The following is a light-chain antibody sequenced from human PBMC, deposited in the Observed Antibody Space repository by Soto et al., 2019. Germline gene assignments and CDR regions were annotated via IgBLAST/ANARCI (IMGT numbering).Light chain of an antibody. V-gene: IGKV3-15*01. Sequence: EIVMTHSPATLSVSPCERATLSSSASQSVSSNLAWYQQKPGQAPRLLIYGASTRATGIPARFSGSGSGTEFTLTISSLQSEDFAVYYCQQYNNWPPGTFGQGTKVDIK. CDR2: GAS. CDR1: QSVSSN. J-gene: IGKJ1*01. CDR3: QQYNNWPPGT.